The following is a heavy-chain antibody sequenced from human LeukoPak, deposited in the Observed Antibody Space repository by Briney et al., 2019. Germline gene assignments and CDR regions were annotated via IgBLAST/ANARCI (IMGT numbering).Heavy chain of an antibody. J-gene: IGHJ4*02. D-gene: IGHD3/OR15-3a*01. CDR3: ARVFGDCLTGYYNFDN. CDR1: GFTFSSYE. V-gene: IGHV3-48*03. Sequence: PGGSLRLSCAASGFTFSSYEMNWVRQAPGKGLEWVSHISTSGTTIYYANPVKGRFTISRDNAKNSLYLQLNSLRAEDTAVYYCARVFGDCLTGYYNFDNWGQGTLVTVSS. CDR2: ISTSGTTI.